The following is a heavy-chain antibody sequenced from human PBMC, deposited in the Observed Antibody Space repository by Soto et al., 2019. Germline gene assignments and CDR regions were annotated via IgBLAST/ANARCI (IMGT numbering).Heavy chain of an antibody. CDR3: ARHDCISSSCYYYYYYGMDV. CDR2: IISIFDTA. CDR1: GGTFGSYA. D-gene: IGHD2-2*01. Sequence: SVKVSCKASGGTFGSYAISWVRQAPGQGLELMGGIISIFDTANYAQKFQGRVTITADESTSTAYMELSSLRSEDTAVYYCARHDCISSSCYYYYYYGMDVWGQGTTVTVS. J-gene: IGHJ6*02. V-gene: IGHV1-69*13.